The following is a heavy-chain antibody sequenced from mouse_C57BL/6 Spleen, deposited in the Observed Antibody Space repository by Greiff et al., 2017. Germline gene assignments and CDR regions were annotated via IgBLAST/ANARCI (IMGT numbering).Heavy chain of an antibody. V-gene: IGHV1-53*01. J-gene: IGHJ3*01. CDR1: GYTFTSYW. D-gene: IGHD1-1*02. Sequence: QVQLQQPGTELVKPGASVKLSCKASGYTFTSYWMHWVKQRPGQGLEWMGNITPSNGGTNYNEKFKSKATLTVDKSSLPAYMQLSSLTSEDSAVYYCARVRGLWPTEFAYWGQGTLVTVSA. CDR3: ARVRGLWPTEFAY. CDR2: ITPSNGGT.